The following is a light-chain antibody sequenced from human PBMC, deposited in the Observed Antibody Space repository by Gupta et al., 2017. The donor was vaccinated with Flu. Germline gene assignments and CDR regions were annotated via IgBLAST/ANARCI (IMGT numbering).Light chain of an antibody. CDR3: GTWYSSLTAGV. Sequence: SSSNVGNDYFSWYQQLPRSAPKLLIYDNNKRPSWSPYRFSGSNSGTSATLRITGLQTGDEADYYCGTWYSSLTAGVFGGGTKVTVL. CDR2: DNN. V-gene: IGLV1-51*01. CDR1: SSNVGNDY. J-gene: IGLJ3*02.